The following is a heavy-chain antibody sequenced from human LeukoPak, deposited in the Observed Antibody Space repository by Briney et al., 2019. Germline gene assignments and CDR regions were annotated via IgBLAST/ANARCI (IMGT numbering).Heavy chain of an antibody. D-gene: IGHD3-22*01. CDR2: IYYSGST. V-gene: IGHV4-61*01. CDR1: GGSVSSGSYY. CDR3: AREGVYDSSGYYPLDY. Sequence: SETLSLTCTVSGGSVSSGSYYWSWIRQPPGKGLEWIGYIYYSGSTYYNPSLKSRVTISVDTSKNQFSLKLSSVTAADTAVYYCAREGVYDSSGYYPLDYWGQGTLVTVSS. J-gene: IGHJ4*02.